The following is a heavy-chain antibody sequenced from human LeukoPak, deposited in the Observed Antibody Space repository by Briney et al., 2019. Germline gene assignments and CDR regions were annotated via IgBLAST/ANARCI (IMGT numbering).Heavy chain of an antibody. CDR1: GYTFTSYD. D-gene: IGHD3-9*01. CDR3: ARLEVLRYFDWLLSVPADYYYYMDV. CDR2: MNPNSGNT. J-gene: IGHJ6*03. V-gene: IGHV1-8*01. Sequence: ASVKVSCKASGYTFTSYDINWVRQAPGQGLEWMGWMNPNSGNTGYAQKFQGRVTMTRNTSISTAYMELSSLRSEDTAVYYCARLEVLRYFDWLLSVPADYYYYMDVWGKGTTVTVSS.